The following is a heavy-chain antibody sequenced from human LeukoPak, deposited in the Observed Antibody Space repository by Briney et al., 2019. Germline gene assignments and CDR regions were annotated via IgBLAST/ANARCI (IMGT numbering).Heavy chain of an antibody. V-gene: IGHV4-34*01. J-gene: IGHJ6*02. Sequence: SETLSLTCAVYGGSFSGYYWSWLRQPPGKGLEWIGEINHSGSTNYNPSLKSRVTISVDTSKNQFSLKLSSVTAADTAVYYCARVRYSSGWNRGPYYYYGMDVWGQGTTVTVSS. CDR1: GGSFSGYY. CDR2: INHSGST. D-gene: IGHD6-19*01. CDR3: ARVRYSSGWNRGPYYYYGMDV.